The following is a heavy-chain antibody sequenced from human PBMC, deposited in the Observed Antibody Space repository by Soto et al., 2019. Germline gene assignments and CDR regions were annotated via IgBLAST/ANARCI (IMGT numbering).Heavy chain of an antibody. Sequence: QVQLQESGPGLVKPSETLSLTCSISGGSISDYQWNWIRQPPGKGLGWIGFIYYSGRTKYTPSLKSRLTISLDTSTRQFSLRLRSVTAADTAVYYCARMRGLGEISPYLDYWGQGALVTVSS. J-gene: IGHJ4*02. D-gene: IGHD3-16*01. CDR1: GGSISDYQ. CDR3: ARMRGLGEISPYLDY. CDR2: IYYSGRT. V-gene: IGHV4-59*01.